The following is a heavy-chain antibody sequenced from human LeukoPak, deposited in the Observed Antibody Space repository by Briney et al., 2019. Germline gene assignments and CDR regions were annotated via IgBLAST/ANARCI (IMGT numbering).Heavy chain of an antibody. D-gene: IGHD2-15*01. CDR2: ISYDGSNK. Sequence: GGSLRLSCAASGFTFSSYAMHWVRQAPGKGLEWVAVISYDGSNKYYADSVKGRFTISRDNSKNTLYLRMNSLRAEDTAVYYCAKDRLLGYCYHWGQGTLVTVSS. CDR1: GFTFSSYA. J-gene: IGHJ5*02. CDR3: AKDRLLGYCYH. V-gene: IGHV3-30-3*01.